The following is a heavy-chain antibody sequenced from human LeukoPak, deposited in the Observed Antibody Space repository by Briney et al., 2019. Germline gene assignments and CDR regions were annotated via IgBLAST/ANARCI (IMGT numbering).Heavy chain of an antibody. CDR3: ARDLYYYGSGSYYDVFDV. D-gene: IGHD3-10*01. V-gene: IGHV1-18*01. CDR1: GYTFSTYG. Sequence: ASVMVSCKASGYTFSTYGISWVRQAPGQGLEWMGRIIAYKGNTYYAQKLQGRVTMTTDTSTSTAYMELRSLRSDDTAIYYCARDLYYYGSGSYYDVFDVWGQGTMVTVS. J-gene: IGHJ3*01. CDR2: IIAYKGNT.